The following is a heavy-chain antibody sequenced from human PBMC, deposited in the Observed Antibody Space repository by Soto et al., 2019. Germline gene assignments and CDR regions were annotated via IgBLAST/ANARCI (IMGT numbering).Heavy chain of an antibody. CDR3: ARDSPPPRE. CDR2: ISAYNGKT. Sequence: QVQLVQSGAEVKKPGASVKVSCKASGYTFTSYGIRWVRQAPGQGLEWMGWISAYNGKTNHAQTPQGRVPMTTETSTGTAYMELRSLRSDDTAVYYCARDSPPPREWGQGTLVTSSS. CDR1: GYTFTSYG. J-gene: IGHJ4*02. V-gene: IGHV1-18*01.